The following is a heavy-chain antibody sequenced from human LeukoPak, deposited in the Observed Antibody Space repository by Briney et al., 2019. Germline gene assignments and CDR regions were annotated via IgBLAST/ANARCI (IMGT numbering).Heavy chain of an antibody. CDR1: GYSISSGYY. D-gene: IGHD3-22*01. V-gene: IGHV4-38-2*01. CDR2: IFHSGSI. J-gene: IGHJ3*01. CDR3: ARMGISYYYDSSTYYPTAFDV. Sequence: PSETPSLTCGVSGYSISSGYYWGWIRQSPGKGLEWIATIFHSGSIYYNPSLKSRVTLSVDTSKNQFTLKLNSVTAADTAVYYCARMGISYYYDSSTYYPTAFDVWGQGTMVSVSS.